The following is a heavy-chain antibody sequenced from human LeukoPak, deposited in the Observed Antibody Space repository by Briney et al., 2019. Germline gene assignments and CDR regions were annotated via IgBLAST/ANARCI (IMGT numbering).Heavy chain of an antibody. CDR2: TYYRSKWYN. J-gene: IGHJ6*02. CDR3: ARRGPAGSSSSGMDV. V-gene: IGHV6-1*01. D-gene: IGHD6-6*01. CDR1: GHSDSSNSAA. Sequence: SQTLSLTCAISGHSDSSNSAAWNWIRQSPSRGLKWLGRTYYRSKWYNDYAVSVKSRITINPDPSKNQFSLQLNSVTPDDPAVYYCARRGPAGSSSSGMDVWGQGTTVTVSS.